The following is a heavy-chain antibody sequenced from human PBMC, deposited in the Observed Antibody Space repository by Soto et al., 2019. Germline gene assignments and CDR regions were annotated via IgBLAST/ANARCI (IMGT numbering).Heavy chain of an antibody. J-gene: IGHJ4*02. CDR2: IHYSGTT. V-gene: IGHV4-59*01. D-gene: IGHD6-13*01. Sequence: SETLSLTCTLSGGSMINYFWTWIRQPPRKGLEWIGYIHYSGTTSFSPSYNPSPRSRGTISEDTPKNKFSLKLLSVTTADTAVYFCAAGEASSRNLAPYYLDFWGQGTLVTLSS. CDR1: GGSMINYF. CDR3: AAGEASSRNLAPYYLDF.